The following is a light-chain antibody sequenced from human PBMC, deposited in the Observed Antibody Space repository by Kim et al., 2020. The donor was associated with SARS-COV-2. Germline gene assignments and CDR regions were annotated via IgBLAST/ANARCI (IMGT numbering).Light chain of an antibody. J-gene: IGLJ2*01. CDR3: SSYTRINANVI. CDR1: SSDIGAYNH. V-gene: IGLV2-14*04. Sequence: QSITISCTGTSSDIGAYNHVAWYQQYPGKVPKLLIFDVTKRPSGVSNRFSGSKSGNTASLTISGIQAEDEADYYCSSYTRINANVIFGGGTQLTVL. CDR2: DVT.